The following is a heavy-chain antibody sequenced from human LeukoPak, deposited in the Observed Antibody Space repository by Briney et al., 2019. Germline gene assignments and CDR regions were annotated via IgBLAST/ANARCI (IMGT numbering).Heavy chain of an antibody. D-gene: IGHD1-26*01. Sequence: GESLKISCRGSGYSFTSYWIAWVRQMPGKGLEWMGIIYPGDSDTRYSPSFQGLVTFSADKSISTAYLQWSSLKASDTAMYYCARQVGATLYFDYWGQGTLVTVSS. V-gene: IGHV5-51*01. CDR2: IYPGDSDT. CDR1: GYSFTSYW. CDR3: ARQVGATLYFDY. J-gene: IGHJ4*02.